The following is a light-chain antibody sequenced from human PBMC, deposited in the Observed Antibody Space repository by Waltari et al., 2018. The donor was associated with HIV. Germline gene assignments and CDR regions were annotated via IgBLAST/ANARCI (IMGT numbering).Light chain of an antibody. V-gene: IGLV2-14*01. J-gene: IGLJ1*01. CDR1: NSDFGSYDF. CDR2: DVR. CDR3: SSWTSSTTLV. Sequence: QSALTQPASVSGSPGQSTTISCTGTNSDFGSYDFVYWYQQYPGKAPRLIISDVRHRPSGISRLFSGSKYGYTAARTISGLRAEDEADYFCSSWTSSTTLVFGTGTKVTVL.